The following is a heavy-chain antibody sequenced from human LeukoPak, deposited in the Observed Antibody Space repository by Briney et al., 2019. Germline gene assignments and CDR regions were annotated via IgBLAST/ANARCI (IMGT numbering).Heavy chain of an antibody. CDR3: ARRDGYQQEYYYYYMDV. CDR1: GFTFSSYW. D-gene: IGHD6-13*01. Sequence: PGGSLRLSCAASGFTFSSYWMHWVRQAPGKGLVWVSRINSDGSSTSYADSVKGRFTISRDNAKNTLYLQMNSLRAEDTAVYYCARRDGYQQEYYYYYMDVWGKGTTVTVSS. CDR2: INSDGSST. V-gene: IGHV3-74*01. J-gene: IGHJ6*03.